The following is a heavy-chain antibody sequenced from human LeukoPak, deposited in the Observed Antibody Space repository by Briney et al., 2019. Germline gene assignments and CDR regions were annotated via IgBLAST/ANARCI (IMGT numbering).Heavy chain of an antibody. CDR1: GFSFTDYP. CDR2: IRTSAEGANYA. V-gene: IGHV3-11*05. CDR3: AREGPTSSGYYDY. Sequence: GGSLRLSCATSGFSFTDYPMNWVRQAPGKGLEGVSNIRTSAEGANYAYYADSVKGRFTISRDNSKNTLYLQMNGLRAEDTAVYYCAREGPTSSGYYDYWGQGTLVTVSS. D-gene: IGHD3-22*01. J-gene: IGHJ4*02.